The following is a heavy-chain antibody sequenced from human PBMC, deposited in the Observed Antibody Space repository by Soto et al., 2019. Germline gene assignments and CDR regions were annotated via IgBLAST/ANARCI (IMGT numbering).Heavy chain of an antibody. Sequence: QVQLQQWGAGLLKPSETLSLTCAVYGGSFSGYYWSWIRQPPGKGLEWIGEINHSGSTKYNPSLKSRVNISVDTSKNQFSLTVISGTAADTSVYYCARGITIFVVVKCRPLPATRYFDLWGRGTLVTVSS. J-gene: IGHJ2*01. CDR3: ARGITIFVVVKCRPLPATRYFDL. V-gene: IGHV4-34*02. CDR1: GGSFSGYY. CDR2: INHSGST. D-gene: IGHD3-3*01.